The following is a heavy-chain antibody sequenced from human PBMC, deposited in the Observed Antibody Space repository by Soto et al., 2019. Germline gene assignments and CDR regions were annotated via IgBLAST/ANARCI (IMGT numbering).Heavy chain of an antibody. J-gene: IGHJ4*02. CDR1: GGSISSGGYY. CDR3: ARTHYDILTGYSKVDY. CDR2: IYYSGST. D-gene: IGHD3-9*01. V-gene: IGHV4-31*03. Sequence: NPSETLSLTCTVSGGSISSGGYYWSWIRQHPGKGLEWIGYIYYSGSTYYNPSLKSRVTISVDTSKNQFSLKLSSVTAADTAVYYCARTHYDILTGYSKVDYWGQGTLVTVSS.